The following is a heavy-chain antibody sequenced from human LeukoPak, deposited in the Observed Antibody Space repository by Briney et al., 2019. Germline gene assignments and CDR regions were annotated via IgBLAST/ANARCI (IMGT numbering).Heavy chain of an antibody. CDR2: ISGSGGST. V-gene: IGHV3-23*01. CDR3: AREGDSSSWYYKFYFDY. J-gene: IGHJ4*02. Sequence: SGGSLRLSCAASGFTFSSYAMSWVRQAPGKGLEWVSAISGSGGSTYYADSVKGRFTISRDNAKNSLYLQMNSLRAEDTAVYYCAREGDSSSWYYKFYFDYWGQGTLVTVSS. CDR1: GFTFSSYA. D-gene: IGHD6-13*01.